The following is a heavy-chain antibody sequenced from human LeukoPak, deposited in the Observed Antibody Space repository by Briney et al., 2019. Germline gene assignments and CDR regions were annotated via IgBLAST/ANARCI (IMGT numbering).Heavy chain of an antibody. J-gene: IGHJ4*02. D-gene: IGHD3-22*01. CDR1: GFTFSDYY. Sequence: GGSLRLSCAASGFTFSDYYMSWIRQAPGKGLEWVSYISSSGSTIYYADSVKGRFTISRDYSKTTLYLQMNSLRAEDTAIYYCARSRNHYDSSGYYQNWGQGTLVSVSS. CDR2: ISSSGSTI. CDR3: ARSRNHYDSSGYYQN. V-gene: IGHV3-11*01.